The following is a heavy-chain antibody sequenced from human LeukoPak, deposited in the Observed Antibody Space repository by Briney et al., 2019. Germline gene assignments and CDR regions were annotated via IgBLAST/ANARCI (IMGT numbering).Heavy chain of an antibody. D-gene: IGHD2-2*01. Sequence: ASVKVSCKASGYTFTSYSISWVRQAPGQGLEWMGWISAYNGNTNYAQKVQGRVTLTTDTSTSTAYMELRSLRSDDTAVYYCARDSQCSSISCYSYYYYGMDVWGQGTTVTVSS. CDR3: ARDSQCSSISCYSYYYYGMDV. CDR2: ISAYNGNT. J-gene: IGHJ6*02. CDR1: GYTFTSYS. V-gene: IGHV1-18*01.